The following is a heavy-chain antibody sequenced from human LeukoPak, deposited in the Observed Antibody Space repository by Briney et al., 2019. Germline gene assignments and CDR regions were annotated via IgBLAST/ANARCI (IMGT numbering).Heavy chain of an antibody. V-gene: IGHV4-4*02. CDR3: TRENRPFSPFAF. CDR1: GGSIDITNY. J-gene: IGHJ4*02. D-gene: IGHD2/OR15-2a*01. Sequence: PSETLSLTCGVSGGSIDITNYWSWVRQPPGKGLEWIGEISHDGTTNYRPSLRSRLAMSLDMADNQFSLSLTSVTAADTAVYYCTRENRPFSPFAFWGQGVLATVSS. CDR2: ISHDGTT.